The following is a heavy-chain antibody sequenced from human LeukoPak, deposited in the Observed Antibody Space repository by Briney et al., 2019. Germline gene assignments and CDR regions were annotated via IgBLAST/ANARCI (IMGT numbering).Heavy chain of an antibody. D-gene: IGHD3-9*01. Sequence: SETPSLTCAVYGASFSGYYWSWIRQPPGKGLEWIGEINHSGSTNYNPSLKSRVTISVDTSKNQFSLKLTSVTAADTAVYYCARGPDLYFDWLSNNWFDPWGQGTLVTVSS. J-gene: IGHJ5*02. V-gene: IGHV4-34*01. CDR2: INHSGST. CDR3: ARGPDLYFDWLSNNWFDP. CDR1: GASFSGYY.